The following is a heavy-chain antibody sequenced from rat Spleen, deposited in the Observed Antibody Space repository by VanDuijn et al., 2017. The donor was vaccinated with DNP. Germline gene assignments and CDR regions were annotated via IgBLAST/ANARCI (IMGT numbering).Heavy chain of an antibody. CDR1: GFTFSNYG. V-gene: IGHV5-27*01. CDR2: ITNSGGSI. Sequence: EVQLVESGGGLVQPGRSLKLSCAASGFTFSNYGMAWVRQAPTKGLEWVASITNSGGSIYYRDSVKGRFTISRDNAKSTLYLQMYSLRSEDMATYYCTTDAAYWGQGVMVTVSS. J-gene: IGHJ2*01. CDR3: TTDAAY.